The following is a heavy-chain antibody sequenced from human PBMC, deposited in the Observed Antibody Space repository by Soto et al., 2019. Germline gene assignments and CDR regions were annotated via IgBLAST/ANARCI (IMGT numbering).Heavy chain of an antibody. V-gene: IGHV1-69*13. CDR2: IIPIFGTA. CDR3: ARRGQLEQYYYYYYGMDV. D-gene: IGHD1-1*01. CDR1: GGTFSSCA. J-gene: IGHJ6*02. Sequence: SVKVSCNASGGTFSSCAISWVRQAPGQGLEWMGGIIPIFGTANYAQKFQGRVTITADESTSTAYMELSSLRSEDTAVYYCARRGQLEQYYYYYYGMDVWGQGTTVTVSS.